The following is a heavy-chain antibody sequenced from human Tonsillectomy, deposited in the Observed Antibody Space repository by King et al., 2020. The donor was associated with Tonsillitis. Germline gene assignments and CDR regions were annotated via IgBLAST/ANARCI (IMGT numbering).Heavy chain of an antibody. CDR3: ASVPGLGVYYDSSGTTGGYYFDY. D-gene: IGHD3-22*01. J-gene: IGHJ4*02. V-gene: IGHV1-69*01. CDR2: IIPIFGTA. Sequence: VQLVESGAEVKKPGSSVKVSCKASGGTFSSYAISWVRQAPGQGLEWMGGIIPIFGTANYAQKFQGRVTITADESTSTAYMELSSLRSEDTAVYYCASVPGLGVYYDSSGTTGGYYFDYWGQGTLVTVSS. CDR1: GGTFSSYA.